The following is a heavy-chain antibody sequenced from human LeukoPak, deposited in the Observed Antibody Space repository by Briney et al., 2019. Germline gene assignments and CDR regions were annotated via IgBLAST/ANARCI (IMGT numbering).Heavy chain of an antibody. Sequence: PGRSLRLSCAASGFTFSSYAMSWVRQGPGKGLEWVSEISGSGGIRYYADSVKGRFTLSRDNSKNTVYLQMNSLRVEDTAVYYCARDGLYYHASGSIDYWGQGTLVTVSS. V-gene: IGHV3-23*01. CDR1: GFTFSSYA. CDR2: ISGSGGIR. D-gene: IGHD3-10*01. CDR3: ARDGLYYHASGSIDY. J-gene: IGHJ4*02.